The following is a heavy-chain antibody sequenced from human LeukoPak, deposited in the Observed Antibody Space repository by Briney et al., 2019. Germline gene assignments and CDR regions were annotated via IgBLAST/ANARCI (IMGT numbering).Heavy chain of an antibody. V-gene: IGHV4-59*01. J-gene: IGHJ6*02. CDR1: ARSISMYS. Sequence: PSETLSLTSLVSARSISMYSWSWIRHPPRKVLEWIGYIHYIGSTNYDHYFKGRVTISVDTSKNQFSLKLSSVTAADTAVYYCASIAARTISDYGMDVWGQGTTVTVSS. D-gene: IGHD6-6*01. CDR2: IHYIGST. CDR3: ASIAARTISDYGMDV.